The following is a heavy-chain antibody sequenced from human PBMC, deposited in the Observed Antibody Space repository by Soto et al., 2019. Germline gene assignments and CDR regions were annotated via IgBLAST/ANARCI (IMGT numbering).Heavy chain of an antibody. J-gene: IGHJ6*03. D-gene: IGHD2-15*01. Sequence: EVQLLESGGGLVQPGGSLRLSCAASGFTFSSYAMSWVRQAPGKGLEWVSAISGSGGSTYYADSVKGRFTISRDNSKNTLYLQMNSLRAEDTAVYYCANRGVCSGGSCYNYYYYYMDVWGKGTTVTVSS. CDR1: GFTFSSYA. CDR3: ANRGVCSGGSCYNYYYYYMDV. V-gene: IGHV3-23*01. CDR2: ISGSGGST.